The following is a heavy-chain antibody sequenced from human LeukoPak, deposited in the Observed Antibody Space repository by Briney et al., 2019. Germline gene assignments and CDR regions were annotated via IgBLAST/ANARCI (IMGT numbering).Heavy chain of an antibody. V-gene: IGHV4-4*07. Sequence: SETLSLSCTVSGGSISNYYWSWIRQPAGKGLEWIGRIYPDGSTNYNPSLKSRVTMSIDMSKNQCSLNLSSATAADTAVYYCVRMQSLGWFDPWGQGSLITVSS. CDR2: IYPDGST. CDR1: GGSISNYY. J-gene: IGHJ5*02. D-gene: IGHD3-16*01. CDR3: VRMQSLGWFDP.